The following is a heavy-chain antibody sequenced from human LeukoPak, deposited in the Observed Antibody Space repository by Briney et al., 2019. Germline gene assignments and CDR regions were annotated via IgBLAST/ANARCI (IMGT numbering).Heavy chain of an antibody. Sequence: GGSLRLSCAASGFTFNNFAMSWVRQAPGKGLEWVSFISGGGRNAYYADSVKGRFTFSRDNSKNTLYLQMNSLRAEDTAVYYCAKYTHSSGFDYWGQGTLVTVSS. CDR1: GFTFNNFA. D-gene: IGHD3-22*01. J-gene: IGHJ4*02. CDR2: ISGGGRNA. CDR3: AKYTHSSGFDY. V-gene: IGHV3-23*01.